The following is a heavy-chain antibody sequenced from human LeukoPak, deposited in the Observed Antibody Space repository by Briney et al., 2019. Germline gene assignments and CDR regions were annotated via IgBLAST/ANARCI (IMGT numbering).Heavy chain of an antibody. V-gene: IGHV1-18*01. CDR1: DYTFTSYG. D-gene: IGHD2-15*01. J-gene: IGHJ5*02. Sequence: GASLKVSCKASDYTFTSYGISWVRQAPGQGLEWMGWISAYNGNTNYAQKLQGRVTMTTDTSTSTAYMELRSLRSDDTAVYYCAREEYCSGGSCYSIWFDPWGQGTLVTVSS. CDR2: ISAYNGNT. CDR3: AREEYCSGGSCYSIWFDP.